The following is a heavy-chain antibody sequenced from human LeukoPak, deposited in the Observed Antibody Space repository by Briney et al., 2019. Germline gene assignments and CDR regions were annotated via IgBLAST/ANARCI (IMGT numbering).Heavy chain of an antibody. CDR2: ISSSSSTI. CDR3: AKSGVAIGVVKDWFDP. V-gene: IGHV3-48*04. CDR1: GFTFSSYS. D-gene: IGHD3-22*01. Sequence: PGGSLRLSCAASGFTFSSYSMNWVRQAPGKGLEWVSYISSSSSTIYYADSVKGRFTISRDNAKNSLYLQMNSLRAEDTAVYYCAKSGVAIGVVKDWFDPWGQGTLVTVSS. J-gene: IGHJ5*02.